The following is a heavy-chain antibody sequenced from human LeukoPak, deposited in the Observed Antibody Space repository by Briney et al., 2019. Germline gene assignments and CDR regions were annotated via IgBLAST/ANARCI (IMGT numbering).Heavy chain of an antibody. D-gene: IGHD3-16*01. J-gene: IGHJ4*02. CDR3: ASEGGVREKPFDY. CDR1: GGSFSGYY. V-gene: IGHV4-34*01. CDR2: INHSGST. Sequence: SETLSLTCAVYGGSFSGYYWSWIRQPPGKGLEWIGEINHSGSTNYNPSLKSRVTISVDTSKNQFSLELSSVTAADTAVYYCASEGGVREKPFDYWGQGTLVTVSS.